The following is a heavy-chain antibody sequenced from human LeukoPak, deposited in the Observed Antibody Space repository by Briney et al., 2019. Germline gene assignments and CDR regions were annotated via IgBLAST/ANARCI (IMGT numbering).Heavy chain of an antibody. CDR2: MNPNSGNT. CDR3: ARARNQRYSGYDFGY. CDR1: GYTFTSYD. J-gene: IGHJ4*02. Sequence: ASVKVSCKASGYTFTSYDINWVRQATGQGLEWMGWMNPNSGNTGYAQKFQGRVTMTRNTSISTAYMELSSLRSEDTAMYYCARARNQRYSGYDFGYWGQGTLVSVSS. V-gene: IGHV1-8*01. D-gene: IGHD5-12*01.